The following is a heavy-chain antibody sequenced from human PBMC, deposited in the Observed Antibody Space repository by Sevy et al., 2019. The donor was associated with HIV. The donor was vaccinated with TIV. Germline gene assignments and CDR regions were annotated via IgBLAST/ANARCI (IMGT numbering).Heavy chain of an antibody. CDR2: ISSSSSYI. V-gene: IGHV3-21*06. J-gene: IGHJ5*02. CDR1: GFTFSSYS. CDR3: ARAGSYYDSSGYYYNNWFDP. Sequence: GGSLRLSCAASGFTFSSYSMNWVRQAPGKGLEWVSSISSSSSYIYYAASVKGRFTIARDNAKNSLYLQMNSLRAEDTAVYYCARAGSYYDSSGYYYNNWFDPWGQGTLVTVSS. D-gene: IGHD3-22*01.